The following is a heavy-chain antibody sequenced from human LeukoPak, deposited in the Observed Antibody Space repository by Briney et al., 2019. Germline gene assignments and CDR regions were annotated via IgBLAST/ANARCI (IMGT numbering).Heavy chain of an antibody. CDR2: INPNSGDT. CDR3: AKEKAVAVVEH. J-gene: IGHJ1*01. CDR1: GYTFTSYG. Sequence: ASVKVSCKASGYTFTSYGISWVRQAPGQGLEWMGWINPNSGDTSYAQKFQGRVTLSRDTSISTAYMELSGLRSDDTAVYYCAKEKAVAVVEHWGQGTLVTVSS. D-gene: IGHD6-19*01. V-gene: IGHV1-2*02.